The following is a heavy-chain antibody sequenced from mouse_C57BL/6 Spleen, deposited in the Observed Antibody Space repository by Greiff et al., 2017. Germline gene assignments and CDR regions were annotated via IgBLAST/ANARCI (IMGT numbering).Heavy chain of an antibody. Sequence: QVQLKQPGAELVRPGTSVKLSCKASGYTFTSYWMHWVKQRPGQGLEWIGVIDPSDSYTNYNQKFKGKATLTVDTSSSTAYMQLSSLTSEDSAVYYCARPLYYDYGDFDDWGQGTTLTVSS. V-gene: IGHV1-59*01. CDR3: ARPLYYDYGDFDD. CDR2: IDPSDSYT. D-gene: IGHD2-4*01. CDR1: GYTFTSYW. J-gene: IGHJ2*01.